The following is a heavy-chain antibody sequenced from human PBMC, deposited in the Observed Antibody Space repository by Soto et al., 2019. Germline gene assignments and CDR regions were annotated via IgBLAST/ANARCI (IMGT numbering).Heavy chain of an antibody. Sequence: LRLSCATSGFVLSEYVMNWVRQTPGRGLEWVAGFSGSGGDTFYADSVKGRFVISRDISEHTVYLQMNGLRTEDTAIYYCAKDETGIAATGTLVTPYFQFWGQGTLVTVSS. D-gene: IGHD6-25*01. J-gene: IGHJ4*02. CDR1: GFVLSEYV. V-gene: IGHV3-23*01. CDR3: AKDETGIAATGTLVTPYFQF. CDR2: FSGSGGDT.